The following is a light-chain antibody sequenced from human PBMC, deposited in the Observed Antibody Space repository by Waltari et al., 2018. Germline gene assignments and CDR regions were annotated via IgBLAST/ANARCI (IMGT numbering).Light chain of an antibody. CDR3: QTGGHGTWV. J-gene: IGLJ3*02. CDR2: INSDGSH. Sequence: QLVVTQSSSASASLGASVKLTCTLDSGHSTNILAWLQQQPEKGPRYLMKINSDGSHSKGDEIPDRFSGSSSGAERYLTISNLQSEDEGDYYCQTGGHGTWVFGGGTKLTVL. CDR1: SGHSTNI. V-gene: IGLV4-69*01.